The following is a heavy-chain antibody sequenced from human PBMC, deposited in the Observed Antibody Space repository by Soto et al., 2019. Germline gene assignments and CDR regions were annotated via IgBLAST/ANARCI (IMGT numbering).Heavy chain of an antibody. J-gene: IGHJ4*02. Sequence: PGESLKISCKGSGYSFTNYWIAWVRQKPGKGLECMGIIFPGDSDTSYRPSFEGQVTISADESINTAYLQWSSLKASDTAMYYCARPTYCSSTSCSPFDYWGQGTLVTVSS. CDR1: GYSFTNYW. CDR2: IFPGDSDT. V-gene: IGHV5-51*01. D-gene: IGHD2-2*01. CDR3: ARPTYCSSTSCSPFDY.